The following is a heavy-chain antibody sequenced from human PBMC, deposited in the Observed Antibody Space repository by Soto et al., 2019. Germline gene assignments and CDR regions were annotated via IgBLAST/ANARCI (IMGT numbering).Heavy chain of an antibody. CDR3: ARDVYSVEY. D-gene: IGHD2-8*01. Sequence: ASVKVSCKTSGYTFAGHYLHRIRQAPGQGPEWMGWINPHSGDTNYAEKFQGRVTMTRDTSFSTAYMELSRLRSDDTAMYYCARDVYSVEYWGQGTQVTVSS. V-gene: IGHV1-2*02. J-gene: IGHJ4*02. CDR2: INPHSGDT. CDR1: GYTFAGHY.